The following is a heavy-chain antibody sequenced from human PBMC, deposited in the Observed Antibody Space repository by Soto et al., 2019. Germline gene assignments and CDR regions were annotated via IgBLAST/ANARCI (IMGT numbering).Heavy chain of an antibody. V-gene: IGHV1-69*01. Sequence: QVQLVQSGAEVKKPGSSVKVSCKASGGTFSSYAISWVRQAPGQGLEWMGGIIPIFGTANYAEKFQGRVTITADESTSTDYLELSRLIYEDTAVDYCAVGVLPVYARGMDVWGQGTTVTVSS. CDR1: GGTFSSYA. CDR2: IIPIFGTA. CDR3: AVGVLPVYARGMDV. J-gene: IGHJ6*02. D-gene: IGHD2-8*01.